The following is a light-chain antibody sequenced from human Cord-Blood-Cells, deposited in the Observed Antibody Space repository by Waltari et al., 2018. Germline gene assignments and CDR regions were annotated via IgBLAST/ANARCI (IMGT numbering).Light chain of an antibody. CDR1: SSYVGSYNL. Sequence: QSALTQPASVSGSPGQSITIYCTGTSSYVGSYNLVSWYQQHPGKAPKLMIYEGSKRPSGVSNRFSGSKSGNTAALTISGLQAEDEADYYCCSYAGSSTYVFGTGTKVTVL. V-gene: IGLV2-23*01. J-gene: IGLJ1*01. CDR3: CSYAGSSTYV. CDR2: EGS.